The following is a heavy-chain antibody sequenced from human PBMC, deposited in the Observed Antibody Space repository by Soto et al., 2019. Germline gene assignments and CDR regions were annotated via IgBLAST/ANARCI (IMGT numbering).Heavy chain of an antibody. CDR3: ARKRLDSGYDYHDAFDI. D-gene: IGHD5-12*01. Sequence: ASVKVSCKASGYTFTSYAMHWVRQAPGQRLEWMGWINAGNGNTKYSQKFQGRVTITRDTSASTAYMELSSLRSEDTAVYYCARKRLDSGYDYHDAFDIWGQGTMVTVSS. J-gene: IGHJ3*02. CDR1: GYTFTSYA. V-gene: IGHV1-3*01. CDR2: INAGNGNT.